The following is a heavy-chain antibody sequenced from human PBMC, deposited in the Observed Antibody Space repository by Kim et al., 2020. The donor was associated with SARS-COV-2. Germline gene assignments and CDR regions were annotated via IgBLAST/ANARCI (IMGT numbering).Heavy chain of an antibody. CDR2: ISSSSSYI. D-gene: IGHD6-13*01. V-gene: IGHV3-21*01. CDR1: GFTFSSYS. CDR3: ARDLGQQLAKNNYYYYYGMDV. J-gene: IGHJ6*02. Sequence: GGSLRLSCAASGFTFSSYSMNWVRQAPGKGLEWVSSISSSSSYIYYADSVKGRFTISRDNAKNSLYLQMNSLRAEDTAVYYCARDLGQQLAKNNYYYYYGMDVWGQGTTVTVSS.